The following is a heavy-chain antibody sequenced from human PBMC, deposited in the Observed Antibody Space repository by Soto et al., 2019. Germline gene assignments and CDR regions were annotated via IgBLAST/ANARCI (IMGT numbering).Heavy chain of an antibody. CDR3: ARDHLILPAHDFFYGSDV. CDR1: GFTFSMYS. D-gene: IGHD2-21*02. Sequence: DVKLVESGGGLVQPGDSLRLSCEVSGFTFSMYSMSWVRQSPGKGLEWVAKIPQDGVDGHYADSVKGRFTISIDNGKNALYLQLNNLRAEDTAVYYCARDHLILPAHDFFYGSDVWGRGATVTVSS. CDR2: IPQDGVDG. V-gene: IGHV3-7*03. J-gene: IGHJ6*02.